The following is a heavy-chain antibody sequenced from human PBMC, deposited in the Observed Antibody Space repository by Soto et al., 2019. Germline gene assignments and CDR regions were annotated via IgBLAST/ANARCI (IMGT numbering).Heavy chain of an antibody. D-gene: IGHD5-12*01. CDR3: ARVVRSGYGFDY. Sequence: QVRLVESGGGVVQPGRSLRLSCSASGFTFSSYGMQWVRLAPGKGLEWVALIWYDGKNRYVADSVKDRFTVSRDNSKNTLYLQMNTVRPEDTAVYYCARVVRSGYGFDYWGQGTLVTVSA. CDR1: GFTFSSYG. CDR2: IWYDGKNR. V-gene: IGHV3-33*01. J-gene: IGHJ4*02.